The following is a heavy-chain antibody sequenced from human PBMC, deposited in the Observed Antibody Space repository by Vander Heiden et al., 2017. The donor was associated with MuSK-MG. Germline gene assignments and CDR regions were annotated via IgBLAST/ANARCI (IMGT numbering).Heavy chain of an antibody. D-gene: IGHD3-9*01. J-gene: IGHJ3*02. CDR3: AKVLSSENYDIWTGPRSEAFDI. CDR2: ISGSGGST. V-gene: IGHV3-23*01. Sequence: EVQLLESGGGLVQPGGSLRLSCAASGFTFSSYAMSWVRQAPGKGLEWVSAISGSGGSTYYADSVKGRFTIARDNSKNTLYLQMNSLRAEDTAVYYCAKVLSSENYDIWTGPRSEAFDIWGQGTMVTVYS. CDR1: GFTFSSYA.